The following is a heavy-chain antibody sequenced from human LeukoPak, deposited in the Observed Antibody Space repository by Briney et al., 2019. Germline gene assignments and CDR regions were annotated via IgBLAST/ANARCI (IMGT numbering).Heavy chain of an antibody. J-gene: IGHJ5*02. CDR2: IIPIFGTA. CDR3: ARGRYYDFWSGYFGWFDP. CDR1: GGTFSSYA. D-gene: IGHD3-3*01. Sequence: ASVKVSCKASGGTFSSYAISWVRQAPGQGLEWMGGIIPIFGTASYAQKFQGRVTITTDESTSTAYMELSSLRSEDTAVYYCARGRYYDFWSGYFGWFDPWGQGTLVTVSS. V-gene: IGHV1-69*05.